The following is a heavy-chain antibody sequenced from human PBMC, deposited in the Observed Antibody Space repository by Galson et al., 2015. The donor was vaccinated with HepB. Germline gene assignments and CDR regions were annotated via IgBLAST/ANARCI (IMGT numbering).Heavy chain of an antibody. CDR2: ILSDGSNK. D-gene: IGHD3-22*01. CDR3: ARARGYYYDNSGYYFDN. V-gene: IGHV3-33*01. J-gene: IGHJ4*02. Sequence: SLRLSCAASGFTFSSYGMVWVRQPPGKGLEWVATILSDGSNKYYADSVRGRFTISTDTSKNTLSLQMNSLRPEDTAVYYCARARGYYYDNSGYYFDNWGQGTLVTVSS. CDR1: GFTFSSYG.